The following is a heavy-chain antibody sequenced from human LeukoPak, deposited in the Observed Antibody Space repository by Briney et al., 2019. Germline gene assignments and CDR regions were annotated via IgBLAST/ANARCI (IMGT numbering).Heavy chain of an antibody. Sequence: PGGSLRLSCAASGFTFSNFAMHWVRQAPGKGLEWVAVISYDGDNEYYADSVKGQFTISRDNSKDRLYLQMNSLRPEDTAMYYCARVRGGRSWYYYGMDVRGRGTTVTVSS. CDR3: ARVRGGRSWYYYGMDV. CDR2: ISYDGDNE. J-gene: IGHJ6*02. D-gene: IGHD3-16*01. V-gene: IGHV3-30-3*01. CDR1: GFTFSNFA.